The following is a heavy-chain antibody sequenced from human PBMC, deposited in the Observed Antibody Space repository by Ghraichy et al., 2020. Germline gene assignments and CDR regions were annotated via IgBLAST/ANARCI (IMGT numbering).Heavy chain of an antibody. D-gene: IGHD2-21*01. Sequence: SETLSLTCTVSGGSISSGGYYWSWIRQHPGKGLEWIGHIYYSGSTYDNPSLKSRITISVDTSKNQFSLKLSSVTAADTAVYYCARVIGATWYLDYWGQGALVTVSS. V-gene: IGHV4-31*03. CDR3: ARVIGATWYLDY. CDR1: GGSISSGGYY. CDR2: IYYSGST. J-gene: IGHJ4*02.